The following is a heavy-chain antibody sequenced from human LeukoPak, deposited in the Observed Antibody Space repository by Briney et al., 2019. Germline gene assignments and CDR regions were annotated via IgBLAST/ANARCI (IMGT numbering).Heavy chain of an antibody. CDR3: ARDCSGIAVAGTDY. CDR2: INPNSGGT. Sequence: WASVKVSCKASGYTFTGYYMHWVRQAPGQGLEWMGWINPNSGGTNYAQKFQGRATMTRDTSISTAYMELSRLRSDDTAVYYCARDCSGIAVAGTDYWGQGTLVTVSS. J-gene: IGHJ4*02. CDR1: GYTFTGYY. V-gene: IGHV1-2*02. D-gene: IGHD6-19*01.